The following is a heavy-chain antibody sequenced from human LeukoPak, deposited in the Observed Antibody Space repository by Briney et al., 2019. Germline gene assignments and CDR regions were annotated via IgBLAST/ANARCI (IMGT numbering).Heavy chain of an antibody. V-gene: IGHV3-74*01. D-gene: IGHD2-2*01. J-gene: IGHJ5*02. CDR3: SRTLVPAAPFDP. Sequence: GGSLRLSCAAAGFTFSSYWMHWVRQAPGKGLVWVSRIKSDGSSTSYADSVKGRFTISRDNAKNTLYLQMNSLRAEDTAVYYCSRTLVPAAPFDPWGQGTLVTVSS. CDR1: GFTFSSYW. CDR2: IKSDGSST.